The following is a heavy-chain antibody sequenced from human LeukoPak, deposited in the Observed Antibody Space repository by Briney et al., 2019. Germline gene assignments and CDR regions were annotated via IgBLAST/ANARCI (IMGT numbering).Heavy chain of an antibody. Sequence: GASVKVSCKASGGTFSSYAISWVRQAPGQGLEWMGRIIPIFGAANYAQKFQGRVTITTDESTSTAYMELSSLRSEDTAVYYCAREDIRYSSTLWSGGFAFDIWGQGTMVTVSS. CDR1: GGTFSSYA. CDR2: IIPIFGAA. CDR3: AREDIRYSSTLWSGGFAFDI. J-gene: IGHJ3*02. V-gene: IGHV1-69*05. D-gene: IGHD6-13*01.